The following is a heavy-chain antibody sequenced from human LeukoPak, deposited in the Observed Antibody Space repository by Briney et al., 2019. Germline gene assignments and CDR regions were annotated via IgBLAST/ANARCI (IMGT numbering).Heavy chain of an antibody. J-gene: IGHJ4*02. Sequence: GGSLRLSCAASGFTFSSYEMNWVRQAPGKGLEWVSAISGSGGSTYYADSVKGRFTISRDNSKNTLYLQMNSLRAEDTAVYYCAKDTDPDYYGSGSYDYWGQGTLVTVSS. CDR3: AKDTDPDYYGSGSYDY. D-gene: IGHD3-10*01. CDR1: GFTFSSYE. V-gene: IGHV3-23*01. CDR2: ISGSGGST.